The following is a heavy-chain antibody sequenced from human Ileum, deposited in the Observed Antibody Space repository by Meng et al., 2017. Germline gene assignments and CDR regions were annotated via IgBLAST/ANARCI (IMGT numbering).Heavy chain of an antibody. CDR1: GFTFSSYA. V-gene: IGHV3-30*04. D-gene: IGHD6-19*01. Sequence: GGSLRLSCAASGFTFSSYAMHWVRQAPGKGLEWVAVISYDGSNKYYADSVKGRFTISRDKYKNTLYLQMNSLRAEDTAVDYCARVSSGWYYYYYGMDVWGQGTTVTVSS. J-gene: IGHJ6*02. CDR2: ISYDGSNK. CDR3: ARVSSGWYYYYYGMDV.